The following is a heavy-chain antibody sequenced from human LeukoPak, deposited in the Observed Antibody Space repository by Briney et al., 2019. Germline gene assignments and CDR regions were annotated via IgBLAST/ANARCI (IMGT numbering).Heavy chain of an antibody. CDR2: IYHSGST. V-gene: IGHV4-30-2*01. D-gene: IGHD6-19*01. CDR3: ARSLSMAGLT. Sequence: SETLSLTCAVSGGSISSGGYSWSWIRQPPGKGLEWIGYIYHSGSTYYNPSLKSRVTISVDRSKNQFSLKLNSVSAADTAVYYCARSLSMAGLTWGQGTLVAVSS. J-gene: IGHJ5*02. CDR1: GGSISSGGYS.